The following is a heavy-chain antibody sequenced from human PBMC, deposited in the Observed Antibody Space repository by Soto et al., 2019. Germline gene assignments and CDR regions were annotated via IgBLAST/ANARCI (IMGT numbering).Heavy chain of an antibody. CDR2: INPSGGST. J-gene: IGHJ6*03. V-gene: IGHV1-46*03. CDR3: ARDQEPSTLYYDYYYMDV. CDR1: GYTFTSYY. Sequence: ASVKVSCKASGYTFTSYYIHWVRRAPGQGLEWMGIINPSGGSTSYAQKFQGRVTMTRDTSTSTVYMEVSGLRSEDTAVYYCARDQEPSTLYYDYYYMDVWGKGTTVTV.